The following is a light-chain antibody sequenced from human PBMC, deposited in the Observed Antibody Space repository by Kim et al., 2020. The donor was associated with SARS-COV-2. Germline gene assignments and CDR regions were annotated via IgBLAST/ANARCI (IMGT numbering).Light chain of an antibody. Sequence: SVGDRVTITCRASQGISRYLAWYQQKPGKAPKLLIYAAFSLQSGVPSRFSGSGSDTEFTRTICSLQPEDFATYYWQQLHSYTPLPFGGGTKVDIK. V-gene: IGKV1-9*01. CDR2: AAF. CDR3: QQLHSYTPLP. J-gene: IGKJ4*01. CDR1: QGISRY.